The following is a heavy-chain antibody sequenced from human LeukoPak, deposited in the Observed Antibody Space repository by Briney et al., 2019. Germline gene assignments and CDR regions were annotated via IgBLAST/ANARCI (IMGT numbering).Heavy chain of an antibody. D-gene: IGHD2-21*02. Sequence: GESLNISCKGSGYSFTSYWIGWVRQMPGKGLEWMGIIYPGDSDTRYSPSFQGQVTISADKSISTAYLQWSSLKASDTAMYYCARHGRIAYCGGDCYFPPRDWGQGTLVTVSS. CDR1: GYSFTSYW. CDR2: IYPGDSDT. CDR3: ARHGRIAYCGGDCYFPPRD. J-gene: IGHJ4*02. V-gene: IGHV5-51*01.